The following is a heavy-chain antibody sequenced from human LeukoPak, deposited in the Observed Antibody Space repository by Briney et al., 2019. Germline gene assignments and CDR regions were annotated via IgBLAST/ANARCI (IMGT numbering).Heavy chain of an antibody. CDR3: ARDGGITVAGSTWDY. D-gene: IGHD6-19*01. CDR1: GFTFSSYW. V-gene: IGHV3-7*01. CDR2: IKQDGSDK. J-gene: IGHJ4*02. Sequence: GGSLRLSCVASGFTFSSYWMSWVRQAPGKGLEWVANIKQDGSDKYYVDSVKGRFTISRDNAKKSLYLQTNSLRAEDTAVYYCARDGGITVAGSTWDYWGQGTLVTVSS.